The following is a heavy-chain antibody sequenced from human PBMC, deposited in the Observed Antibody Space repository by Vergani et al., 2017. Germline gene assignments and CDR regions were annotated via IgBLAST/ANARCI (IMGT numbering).Heavy chain of an antibody. Sequence: EVQLVQSGAEVKKPGESLKISCQISGYSFTNYWIDWVRQMSGKGLEWMGIIHPADSDTRYSPSFQGQVTISVDKSISTAYLQRSSLRASDSAMYYCARLYGRDSSGSKYFDYWGQGTLVTVSS. CDR3: ARLYGRDSSGSKYFDY. CDR2: IHPADSDT. J-gene: IGHJ4*02. D-gene: IGHD3-22*01. V-gene: IGHV5-51*01. CDR1: GYSFTNYW.